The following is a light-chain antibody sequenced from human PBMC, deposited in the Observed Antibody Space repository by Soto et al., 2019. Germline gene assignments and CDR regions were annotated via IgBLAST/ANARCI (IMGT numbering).Light chain of an antibody. CDR3: QQYNRWPFT. J-gene: IGKJ3*01. CDR2: GAS. V-gene: IGKV3-15*01. Sequence: EMVMTQSPVTLSVSPGESATLSCRASQSVISNLAWYQQKPGQAPRLLIYGASTRATGIPDRFSGSGYGTEFTLTSSSLQSGGFAVYYFQQYNRWPFTFGPGTKVDIK. CDR1: QSVISN.